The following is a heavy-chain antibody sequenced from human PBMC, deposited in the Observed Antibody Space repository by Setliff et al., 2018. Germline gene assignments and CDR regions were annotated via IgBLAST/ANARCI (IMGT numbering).Heavy chain of an antibody. CDR3: ARGKERITMIVVVTSGAFDI. D-gene: IGHD3-22*01. V-gene: IGHV4-34*01. CDR2: INRSGST. J-gene: IGHJ3*02. CDR1: GGSFSGYY. Sequence: SETLSLTCAVYGGSFSGYYWSWIRQPPGKGLEWIGEINRSGSTNHNPSLKSRVTISVDTSKNQFSLKLSSVTAADTAVYYCARGKERITMIVVVTSGAFDIWGQGTMVTVSS.